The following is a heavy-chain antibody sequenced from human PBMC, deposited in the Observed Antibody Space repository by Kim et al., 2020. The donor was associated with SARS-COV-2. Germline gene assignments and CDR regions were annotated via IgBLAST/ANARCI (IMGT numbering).Heavy chain of an antibody. J-gene: IGHJ3*02. D-gene: IGHD1-20*01. V-gene: IGHV1-24*01. Sequence: ASVKVSCKVSGYTLTELSMHWVRQAPGKGLEWMGGFDPEDGETIYAQKFQGRVTMTEDTSTDTAYMELSSLRSEDTAVYYCATSVYNWKRDAFDIWGQGTMVTVSS. CDR3: ATSVYNWKRDAFDI. CDR2: FDPEDGET. CDR1: GYTLTELS.